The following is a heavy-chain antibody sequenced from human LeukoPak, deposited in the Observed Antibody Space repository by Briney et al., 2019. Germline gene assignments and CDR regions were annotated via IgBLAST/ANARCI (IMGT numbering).Heavy chain of an antibody. J-gene: IGHJ4*02. V-gene: IGHV3-30-3*01. CDR3: AKDLMPHSSGSLFDY. Sequence: GGSLRLSCEASGFTFSRYAMHWVRQAPGKGPEWVAGVSSDGSNKYYADSVKGRFTISRDNSKNSLYLQMNSLRAEDTAIYYCAKDLMPHSSGSLFDYWGPGTLVTVSS. CDR1: GFTFSRYA. CDR2: VSSDGSNK. D-gene: IGHD3-22*01.